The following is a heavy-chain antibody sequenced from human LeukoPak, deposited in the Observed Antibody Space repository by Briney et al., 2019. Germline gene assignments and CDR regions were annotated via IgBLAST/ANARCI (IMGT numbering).Heavy chain of an antibody. J-gene: IGHJ4*02. Sequence: GWSLRLSCAASGFTFSSYAMSWVRQAPGKGLEWVSAISGSGGSTYYADSVKGRFTISRDNSKNTLYLQMNSLRAEDTAVYYCAKDDCSGGSCYSGGAWGQGTLVTVSS. D-gene: IGHD2-15*01. CDR2: ISGSGGST. CDR3: AKDDCSGGSCYSGGA. V-gene: IGHV3-23*01. CDR1: GFTFSSYA.